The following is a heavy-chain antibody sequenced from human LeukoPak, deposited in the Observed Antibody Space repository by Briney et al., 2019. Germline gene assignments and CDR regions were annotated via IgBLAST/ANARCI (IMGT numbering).Heavy chain of an antibody. V-gene: IGHV4-39*01. CDR3: ARHDSSGPYNAFDI. D-gene: IGHD3-22*01. CDR1: DGSFSRYY. Sequence: PSETLSLTCGVYDGSFSRYYWGWIRQPPGKGLEWIGGVYYGGNTYYNPSLKSRITISVDTSKNQFSLKLTSVTAADTAVYYCARHDSSGPYNAFDIWGQGTMVTVSS. CDR2: VYYGGNT. J-gene: IGHJ3*02.